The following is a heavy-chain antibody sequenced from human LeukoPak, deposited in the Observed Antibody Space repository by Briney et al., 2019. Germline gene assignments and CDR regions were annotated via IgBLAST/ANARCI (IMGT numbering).Heavy chain of an antibody. CDR1: GGSISSYY. D-gene: IGHD3-10*01. CDR3: ARLGLVRRFRGVIITGYYFDY. J-gene: IGHJ4*02. Sequence: SETLSLTCTVSGGSISSYYWSWIRQPPGKGLEWIGYIYYSGSTNYNPSLKSRVTISVDTSKNQFSLKLSSVTAADTAVYYCARLGLVRRFRGVIITGYYFDYWGQGTLVTVSS. V-gene: IGHV4-59*08. CDR2: IYYSGST.